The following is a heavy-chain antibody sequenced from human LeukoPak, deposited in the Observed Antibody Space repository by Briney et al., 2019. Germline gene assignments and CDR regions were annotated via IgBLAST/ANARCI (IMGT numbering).Heavy chain of an antibody. V-gene: IGHV4-59*11. CDR2: IFYSGST. CDR1: GGSISSHY. CDR3: ARVFSSSWYRFFQH. D-gene: IGHD6-13*01. Sequence: SETLSLTCTVSGGSISSHYWSWIRQPPGKGLEWIGYIFYSGSTNYNPSLKSRVTMSIDMSKNQFSLKLSSVTAADTAVYYCARVFSSSWYRFFQHWGQGTLVTVSS. J-gene: IGHJ1*01.